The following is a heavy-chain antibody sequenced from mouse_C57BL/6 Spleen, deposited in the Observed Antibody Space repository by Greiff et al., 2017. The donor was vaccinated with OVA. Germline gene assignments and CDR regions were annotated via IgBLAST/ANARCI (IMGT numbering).Heavy chain of an antibody. CDR3: ARRDGYGWYFDV. CDR1: GFSLSTSGMG. V-gene: IGHV8-12*01. CDR2: IYWDDDK. J-gene: IGHJ1*03. D-gene: IGHD2-2*01. Sequence: QVQLQQSGPGLLQSSQTLSLTCSFSGFSLSTSGMGVSWIRQPSGKGLEWLAHIYWDDDKRYNPSLKSRLTISKDTSRNQVFLKITSVDTADTATYYCARRDGYGWYFDVWGTGTTVTVSS.